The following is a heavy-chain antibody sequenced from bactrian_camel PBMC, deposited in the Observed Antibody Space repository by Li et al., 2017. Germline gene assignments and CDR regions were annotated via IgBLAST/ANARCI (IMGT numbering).Heavy chain of an antibody. D-gene: IGHD4*01. CDR1: GFAFRSYA. V-gene: IGHV3S31*01. J-gene: IGHJ4*01. Sequence: VQLVESGGGSAQAGGSLRLSCAASGFAFRSYAMNWVRQAPGKGLEWVSHIGSSGSIGTRYYADSVKGRFTISRDNAGNTLYLQLNSLKTEDMAMYYCAKTDITATMNYWGQGTQVTVS. CDR2: IGSSGSIGTR. CDR3: AKTDITATMNY.